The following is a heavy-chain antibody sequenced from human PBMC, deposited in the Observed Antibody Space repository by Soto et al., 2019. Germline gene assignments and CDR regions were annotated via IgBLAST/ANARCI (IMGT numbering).Heavy chain of an antibody. Sequence: QVQLQESGPGLVKPSETLSLTCTVSGGSVGSGRHYWSWIRQPPGKGLEWIGYIHDSGSTNYVSSLKSRVTISADPSRNQFFLTVYSVTAADTAVYYCARGWDAGYWGQGTLVTVSS. CDR2: IHDSGST. J-gene: IGHJ4*02. CDR1: GGSVGSGRHY. D-gene: IGHD6-19*01. V-gene: IGHV4-61*01. CDR3: ARGWDAGY.